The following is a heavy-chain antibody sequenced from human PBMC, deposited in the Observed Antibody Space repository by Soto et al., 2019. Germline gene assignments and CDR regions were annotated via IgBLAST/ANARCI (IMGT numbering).Heavy chain of an antibody. CDR2: INAGNGNT. V-gene: IGHV1-3*01. CDR3: AREMATISPDAFDI. Sequence: QVQLVQSGAEVKKPGSSVKVSCKASGGTFSSYAISWVRQAPGQRLEWMGWINAGNGNTKYSQKFQGRVTITRDTSASTAYMELSSLRSEDTAVYYCAREMATISPDAFDIWGQGTMVTVSS. J-gene: IGHJ3*02. D-gene: IGHD5-12*01. CDR1: GGTFSSYA.